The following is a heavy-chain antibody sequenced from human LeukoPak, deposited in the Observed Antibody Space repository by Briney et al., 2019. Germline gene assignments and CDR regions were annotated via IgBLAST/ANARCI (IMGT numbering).Heavy chain of an antibody. CDR3: ARQAAGYYFDY. CDR2: ISYDGSNK. J-gene: IGHJ4*02. V-gene: IGHV3-30*03. CDR1: GFNLRDYW. Sequence: QPGGSLRLSCAASGFNLRDYWMHWVRQAPGKGLEWVAVISYDGSNKYYADSVKGRFTISRDNSKNTLYLQMNSLRAEDTAVYYCARQAAGYYFDYWGQGTLVTVSS. D-gene: IGHD6-19*01.